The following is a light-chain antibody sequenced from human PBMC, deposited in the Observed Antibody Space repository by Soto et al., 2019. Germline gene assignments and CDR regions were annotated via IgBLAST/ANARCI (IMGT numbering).Light chain of an antibody. Sequence: SATDSDRAPITCLTSQGTSSYLAWFQQKPGKAPKLLIYGASTLQSGVPARFSGSGSGTDFTLTINSLQADDFATYYCQQHNSFSITFGQGTRLEIK. J-gene: IGKJ5*01. V-gene: IGKV1-9*01. CDR3: QQHNSFSIT. CDR2: GAS. CDR1: QGTSSY.